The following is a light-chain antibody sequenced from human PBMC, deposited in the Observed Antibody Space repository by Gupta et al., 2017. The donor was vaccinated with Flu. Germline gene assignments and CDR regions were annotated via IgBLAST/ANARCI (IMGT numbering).Light chain of an antibody. Sequence: SDVGGHKYVSWYQHYPGKAPRLIIYDVSDRASGVSDRFSGSKPGNTASLTISGLQAEDEADYYCCAFRRTTTSSYVFGTGTTVTVL. J-gene: IGLJ1*01. CDR1: SDVGGHKY. CDR2: DVS. CDR3: CAFRRTTTSSYV. V-gene: IGLV2-14*03.